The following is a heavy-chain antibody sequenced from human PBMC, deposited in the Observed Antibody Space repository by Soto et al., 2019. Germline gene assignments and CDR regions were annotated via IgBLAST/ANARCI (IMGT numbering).Heavy chain of an antibody. V-gene: IGHV1-18*01. J-gene: IGHJ4*02. CDR1: GYTFSNYG. CDR2: ISGYNGNT. D-gene: IGHD6-19*01. CDR3: ARDRDTSGWYRSNY. Sequence: VQLVQSGGEVKQPGASVKVSCKTSGYTFSNYGISWVRQAPGQGLEWVGWISGYNGNTKHAQNVQGRVTLTTDTSTSTAYMELGSLTSDDTAVYYCARDRDTSGWYRSNYWGQGTLVSVSS.